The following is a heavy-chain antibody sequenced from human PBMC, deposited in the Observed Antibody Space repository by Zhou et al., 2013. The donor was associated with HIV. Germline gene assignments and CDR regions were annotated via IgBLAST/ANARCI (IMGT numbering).Heavy chain of an antibody. CDR1: GGTFSSYA. CDR2: IIPIFGTA. CDR3: ARDGGDGSGSPYYFDY. J-gene: IGHJ4*02. Sequence: QVQLVQSGAEVKKPGSSVKVSCKASGGTFSSYAISWVRQAPGQGLEWMGGIIPIFGTANYAQKFQGRVTITTDESTSTAYMELSSLRSEDTAVYYCARDGGDGSGSPYYFDYWGQGTLVTVSS. D-gene: IGHD3-10*01. V-gene: IGHV1-69*05.